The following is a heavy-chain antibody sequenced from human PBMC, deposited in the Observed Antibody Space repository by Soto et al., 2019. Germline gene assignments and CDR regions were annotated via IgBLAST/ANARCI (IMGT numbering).Heavy chain of an antibody. D-gene: IGHD3-10*01. Sequence: GGSLRLSCAASGFTFSSYAMSWVRQAPGKGLEWVSAISGSGGSTYYADSVKGRFTISRDNSKNTLYLQMNSRRAEDTALYYCAKDGAHLITMAHDLAGRPLSYYYYMDVWGKGTTVTVSS. CDR2: ISGSGGST. CDR3: AKDGAHLITMAHDLAGRPLSYYYYMDV. CDR1: GFTFSSYA. J-gene: IGHJ6*03. V-gene: IGHV3-23*01.